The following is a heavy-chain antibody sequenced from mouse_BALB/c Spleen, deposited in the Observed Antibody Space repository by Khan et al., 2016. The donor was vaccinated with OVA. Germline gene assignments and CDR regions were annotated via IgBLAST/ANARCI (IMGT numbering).Heavy chain of an antibody. CDR2: IDPATGNI. V-gene: IGHV14-3*02. D-gene: IGHD1-2*01. J-gene: IGHJ4*01. Sequence: VQLQQSGAELVKPGASVKLSCTASGFNIKDTYIHWVKQRPEQGLEWIGRIDPATGNIKYDPKFQGKATIIADTSSNTAYLHLSSLTSEDTAVYFSAKTEIRYYGSDVMDYWGQGTTVTVSS. CDR1: GFNIKDTY. CDR3: AKTEIRYYGSDVMDY.